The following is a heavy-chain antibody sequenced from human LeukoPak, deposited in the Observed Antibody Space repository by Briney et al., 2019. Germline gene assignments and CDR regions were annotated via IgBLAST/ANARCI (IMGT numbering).Heavy chain of an antibody. CDR2: FTNSGGTT. Sequence: GGSLRLSCAASGFTFRSYAMSWVRQAPGKGLEWVSAFTNSGGTTYYTDSVKGRFTISRDNSKNTLYLQMNSLRAEDTAVYYCAKDPPHVSWLFDYWGQGTLVTVSS. CDR1: GFTFRSYA. J-gene: IGHJ4*02. D-gene: IGHD3-16*01. CDR3: AKDPPHVSWLFDY. V-gene: IGHV3-23*01.